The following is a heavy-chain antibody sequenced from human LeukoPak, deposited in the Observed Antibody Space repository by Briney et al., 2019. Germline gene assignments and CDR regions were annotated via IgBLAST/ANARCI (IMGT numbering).Heavy chain of an antibody. CDR1: GFTFDDYT. J-gene: IGHJ4*02. V-gene: IGHV3-43*01. Sequence: GGSLRLSCAASGFTFDDYTMHWVRQAPGKGLEWVSLISWDGGSTYYADSVKGRFTISRDNSKNSLYLQMNSLRTEDTALYYCATAFRGWGQGTLVTVSS. CDR2: ISWDGGST. CDR3: ATAFRG.